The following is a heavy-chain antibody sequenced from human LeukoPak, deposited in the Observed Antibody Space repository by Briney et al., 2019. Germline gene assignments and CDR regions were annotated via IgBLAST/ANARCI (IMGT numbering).Heavy chain of an antibody. J-gene: IGHJ4*02. CDR3: ASGVSGSYYFIGY. V-gene: IGHV3-48*01. Sequence: PGGSLRLCCAASGFTFSSYSMNWVRQAPGKGLEWVSYISSSNSTIYYADSVKGRFTISRDNAKNSPYLQMNSLRAEDTAVYYCASGVSGSYYFIGYWGQGTLVTVSS. CDR2: ISSSNSTI. D-gene: IGHD1-26*01. CDR1: GFTFSSYS.